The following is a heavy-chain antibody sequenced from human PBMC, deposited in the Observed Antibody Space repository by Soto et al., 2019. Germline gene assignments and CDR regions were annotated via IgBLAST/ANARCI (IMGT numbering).Heavy chain of an antibody. Sequence: QVQLQEWGPGMVKPSQTLSLTCTVSGGSISSGGYYWSWIRQHPGKGLDWIGSIYYSGSTYYNPSLQSRVTISVDTSKNHFSLKLSPVTAADKAVYYCARDRYRTAMATDWGQGTLVTVSS. CDR2: IYYSGST. CDR3: ARDRYRTAMATD. CDR1: GGSISSGGYY. V-gene: IGHV4-31*03. D-gene: IGHD5-18*01. J-gene: IGHJ4*02.